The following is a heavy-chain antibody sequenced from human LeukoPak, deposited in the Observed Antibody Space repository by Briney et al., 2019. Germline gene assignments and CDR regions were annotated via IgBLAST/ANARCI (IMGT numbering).Heavy chain of an antibody. V-gene: IGHV4-31*03. CDR2: IYYSGST. J-gene: IGHJ4*02. Sequence: SETLSLTCTVSGGSISSGGYYWSWIRQHPGKGLEWIGYIYYSGSTYYNPSLKSRVTISVDTSKNQFSLKLSSVTAADTAVYYCARVYGDYLGVFDYWGQGTLVTVSS. CDR3: ARVYGDYLGVFDY. D-gene: IGHD4-17*01. CDR1: GGSISSGGYY.